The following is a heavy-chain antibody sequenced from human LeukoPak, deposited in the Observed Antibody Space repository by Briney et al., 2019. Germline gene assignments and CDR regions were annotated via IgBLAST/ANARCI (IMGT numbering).Heavy chain of an antibody. Sequence: ASVKVSCKASGYSFTGYHIHWVRQAPGQGLQWMGMINPSGGSAIYAQKFQGRVTMTSDTSTSTAYMELRSLRSEDTALYFCARERGELHRELDSWGQGTLVTVSS. D-gene: IGHD1-26*01. J-gene: IGHJ4*02. CDR1: GYSFTGYH. CDR3: ARERGELHRELDS. CDR2: INPSGGSA. V-gene: IGHV1-46*01.